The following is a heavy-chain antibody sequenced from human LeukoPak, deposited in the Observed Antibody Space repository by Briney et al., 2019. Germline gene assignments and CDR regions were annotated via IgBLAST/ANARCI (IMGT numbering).Heavy chain of an antibody. D-gene: IGHD1-14*01. Sequence: GGSLRLSCAASGFTFSSYGMSWVRQAPGKGLEWVSAISGSGGSTYYADSVKGRFTISRDNAKNSLYLQMNSLRAEDTAVYYCARTFGRAGFDYWGQGTLVTVSS. CDR3: ARTFGRAGFDY. CDR1: GFTFSSYG. V-gene: IGHV3-23*01. CDR2: ISGSGGST. J-gene: IGHJ4*02.